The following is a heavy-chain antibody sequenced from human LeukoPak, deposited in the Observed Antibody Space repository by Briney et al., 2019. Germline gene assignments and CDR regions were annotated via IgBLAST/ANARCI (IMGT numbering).Heavy chain of an antibody. V-gene: IGHV1-18*01. CDR3: ARLYYGGNWFDP. Sequence: ASVKVSCKASGYTFINYGVGWVRQAPGQGLEWMGWISANNGNTNYAQKLQGRVTMTTDTSTSTAYMELRSLRSDDTAVYYCARLYYGGNWFDPWGQGALVTVSS. CDR2: ISANNGNT. D-gene: IGHD4-23*01. CDR1: GYTFINYG. J-gene: IGHJ5*02.